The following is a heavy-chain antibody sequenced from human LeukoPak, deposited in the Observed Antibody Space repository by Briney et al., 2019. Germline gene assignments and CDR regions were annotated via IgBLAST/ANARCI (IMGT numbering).Heavy chain of an antibody. J-gene: IGHJ4*02. CDR1: GGSISSSNW. CDR2: IYHSGST. D-gene: IGHD6-13*01. V-gene: IGHV4-4*02. CDR3: ARKMVEGSGSSWYWPFDY. Sequence: SETLFLTCAVSGGSISSSNWWSWVRQPPGKGLEWIGEIYHSGSTNYNPSLKSRVTISVDRSKNQFSLKLSSVTAADTAVYYCARKMVEGSGSSWYWPFDYWGQGTLVTVSS.